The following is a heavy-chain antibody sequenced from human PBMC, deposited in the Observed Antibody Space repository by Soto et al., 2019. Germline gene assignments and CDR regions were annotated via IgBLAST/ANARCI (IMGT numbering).Heavy chain of an antibody. J-gene: IGHJ6*03. CDR1: GGSISSSSYY. CDR3: ARPSGEYYYGSGSYYHHYYYMDV. V-gene: IGHV4-39*01. CDR2: IYYSGST. D-gene: IGHD3-10*01. Sequence: SETLSLTCTVSGGSISSSSYYWGWIRQPPGKGLEWIGSIYYSGSTYYNPSLKSRVTISVDTSKNQFSLKLSSVTAADTAVYYCARPSGEYYYGSGSYYHHYYYMDVWGKGTTVTVSS.